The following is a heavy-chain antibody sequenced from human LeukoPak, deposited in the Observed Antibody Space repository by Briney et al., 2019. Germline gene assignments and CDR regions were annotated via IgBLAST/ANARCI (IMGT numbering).Heavy chain of an antibody. CDR2: ISAYNGNT. J-gene: IGHJ4*02. CDR3: ARDHPQFDDY. Sequence: ASVKVSFKSSGYTFTSYGISWVRQPPAQGLEWMGWISAYNGNTNYAQKLQGRVTMTTDTSTSTAYMELRSLRSDDTAVYYCARDHPQFDDYWGQGTLVTVSS. V-gene: IGHV1-18*01. CDR1: GYTFTSYG. D-gene: IGHD3-16*01.